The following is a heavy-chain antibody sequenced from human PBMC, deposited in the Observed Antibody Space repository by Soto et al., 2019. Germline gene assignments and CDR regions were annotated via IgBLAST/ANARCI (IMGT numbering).Heavy chain of an antibody. CDR1: GGSISSYY. J-gene: IGHJ5*02. CDR3: ARGSVAARYTWLDP. D-gene: IGHD6-19*01. V-gene: IGHV4-59*01. Sequence: SETLSLTCTVSGGSISSYYWSWIRQPPGKGLEWIGYIYYGGSTNSNPSLKSRVTMSVDTSKNQLSLKVSSVTAADTAVYYCARGSVAARYTWLDPWGQGTLVTVSS. CDR2: IYYGGST.